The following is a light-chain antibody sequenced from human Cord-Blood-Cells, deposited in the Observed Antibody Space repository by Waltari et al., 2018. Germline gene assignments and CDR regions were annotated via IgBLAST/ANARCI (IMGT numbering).Light chain of an antibody. V-gene: IGKV1-8*01. CDR3: QQYYSYPLT. Sequence: AIRLTQSPSSCSASTDSSVTIPCRASQGISSYLAWYQQKPGKAPKLLIYAASTLQSGVPSRFSGSGSGTDFTLTISCLQSEDFATYYCQQYYSYPLTFGGGTKVEIK. CDR1: QGISSY. CDR2: AAS. J-gene: IGKJ4*01.